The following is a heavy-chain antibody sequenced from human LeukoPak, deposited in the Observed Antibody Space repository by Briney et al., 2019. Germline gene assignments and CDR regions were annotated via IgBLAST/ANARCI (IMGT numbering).Heavy chain of an antibody. D-gene: IGHD5-18*01. CDR1: GFSISSGHY. Sequence: SETLPLTCTVSGFSISSGHYWGWVRQPPGAGLEWIGSVYQSGTTYYNPSLKSRVTTSVDMSENQFSLRLRPVTAADTAVYYCARIFIRNGYSSYFDCWGQGTLVTVSS. V-gene: IGHV4-38-2*02. CDR2: VYQSGTT. J-gene: IGHJ4*02. CDR3: ARIFIRNGYSSYFDC.